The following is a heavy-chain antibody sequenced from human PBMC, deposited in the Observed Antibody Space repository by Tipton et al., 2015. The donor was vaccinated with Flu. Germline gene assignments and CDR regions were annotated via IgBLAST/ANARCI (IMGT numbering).Heavy chain of an antibody. D-gene: IGHD6-13*01. V-gene: IGHV3-30*18. J-gene: IGHJ4*02. CDR2: ISYDGSNK. CDR3: AKGMAWSSSWYGDY. CDR1: GFTFSSYG. Sequence: SLRLSCAASGFTFSSYGMHWVRQAPGKGLEWVAVISYDGSNKYCADSVKGRFTISRDNSKNTLYLQMNSLRAEDTAVYYCAKGMAWSSSWYGDYWGQGTLVTVSS.